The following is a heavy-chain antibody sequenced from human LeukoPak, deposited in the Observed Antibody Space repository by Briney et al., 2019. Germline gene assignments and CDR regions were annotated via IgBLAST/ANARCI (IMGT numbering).Heavy chain of an antibody. CDR2: INPNRGGT. V-gene: IGHV1-2*02. Sequence: GASVKVSCKASGYTFTGYYMHWLRQAPGQGPAWMGWINPNRGGTNDAQKFQGRVTMTRDTSISTAYMELSRLRYDDTAVYYCARGGTYDILTRYYPSIDYWGQGTLVTVSS. CDR3: ARGGTYDILTRYYPSIDY. CDR1: GYTFTGYY. J-gene: IGHJ4*02. D-gene: IGHD3-9*01.